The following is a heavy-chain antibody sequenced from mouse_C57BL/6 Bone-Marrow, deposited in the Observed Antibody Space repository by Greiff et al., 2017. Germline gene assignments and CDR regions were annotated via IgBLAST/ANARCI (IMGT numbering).Heavy chain of an antibody. CDR3: ARAAYYSNYGYFDV. V-gene: IGHV1-55*01. D-gene: IGHD2-5*01. CDR1: GYTFTSYW. Sequence: QVQLQQPGAELVKPGASVKMSCKASGYTFTSYWITWVKQRPGQGLEWIGDIYPGSGSTNYNEKFKSKATLTVDTSSSTAYMQLSSLTSEDSAVYYGARAAYYSNYGYFDVWGTGTTVTVSS. J-gene: IGHJ1*03. CDR2: IYPGSGST.